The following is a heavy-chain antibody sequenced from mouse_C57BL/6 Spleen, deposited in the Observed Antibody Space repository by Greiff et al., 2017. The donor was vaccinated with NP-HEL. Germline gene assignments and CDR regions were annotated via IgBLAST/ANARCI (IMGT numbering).Heavy chain of an antibody. Sequence: SGGGLVKPGGSLKLSCAASGYTFSSYTMSWVRQTPEKRLEWVATISGGGGNTYYPDSVKGRFTISRDNAKNSLYLQMSSLRSEDTALYYCARQTGTRYFDYWGQGTTLTVSS. V-gene: IGHV5-9*01. CDR3: ARQTGTRYFDY. CDR2: ISGGGGNT. D-gene: IGHD4-1*01. J-gene: IGHJ2*01. CDR1: GYTFSSYT.